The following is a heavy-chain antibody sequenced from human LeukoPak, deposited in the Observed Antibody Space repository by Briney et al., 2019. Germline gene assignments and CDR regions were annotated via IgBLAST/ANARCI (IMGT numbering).Heavy chain of an antibody. V-gene: IGHV3-7*03. CDR3: ARKGGESYGMDV. J-gene: IGHJ6*04. D-gene: IGHD3-10*01. Sequence: SGGSLRLSCIASGFTLRNNWMSWIRQAPGKGLEWVANIKKEGSEKHYVDSVKGRFTISRDNAKNSVYLQMNSLRDEDTAVYYCARKGGESYGMDVWGKGTTVTVSS. CDR1: GFTLRNNW. CDR2: IKKEGSEK.